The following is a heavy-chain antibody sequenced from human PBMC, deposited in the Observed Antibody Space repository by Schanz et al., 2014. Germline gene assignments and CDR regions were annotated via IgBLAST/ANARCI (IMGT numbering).Heavy chain of an antibody. CDR1: GFTFSNYA. Sequence: QVQLVESGGGVVQPGRSLRLSCAASGFTFSNYAMHWVRQAPGKGLEWVSTVYMSAASTRYADSVKGRFIISRDSSKNTLFLQMNSLRPEDTALYFCARDEGRDGYNLAFDVWGQGTLVTVSS. J-gene: IGHJ3*01. CDR2: VYMSAAST. CDR3: ARDEGRDGYNLAFDV. V-gene: IGHV3-NL1*01. D-gene: IGHD5-12*01.